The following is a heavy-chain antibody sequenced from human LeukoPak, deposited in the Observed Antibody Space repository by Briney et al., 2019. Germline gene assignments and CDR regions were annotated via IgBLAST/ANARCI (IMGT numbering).Heavy chain of an antibody. D-gene: IGHD2-15*01. J-gene: IGHJ6*03. CDR1: GLTFSTYD. CDR3: ARDRGGGHMDV. V-gene: IGHV3-13*01. Sequence: GGSLRLSFAASGLTFSTYDMHWVRQATGKGLEWVSAIDTTGDTYYPCSVKGRFTISRENAKNSLYLQMNSLRAGDTAVYYCARDRGGGHMDVWGKGTTVTISS. CDR2: IDTTGDT.